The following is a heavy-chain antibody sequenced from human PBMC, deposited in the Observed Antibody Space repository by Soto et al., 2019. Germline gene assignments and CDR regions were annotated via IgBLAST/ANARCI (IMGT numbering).Heavy chain of an antibody. CDR2: INHTGGT. Sequence: QVHLQQWGAGLLKPSETLSLTCAVYGGSVNGYYWNWIRQPPGKGLEWIGEINHTGGTHYNPSLKSRVTMSVDTSKNQFALRLSSVTAADTAIYYCATRITVFGLLIPPFDPWGQGTQVTVSS. CDR3: ATRITVFGLLIPPFDP. CDR1: GGSVNGYY. V-gene: IGHV4-34*02. D-gene: IGHD3-3*01. J-gene: IGHJ5*02.